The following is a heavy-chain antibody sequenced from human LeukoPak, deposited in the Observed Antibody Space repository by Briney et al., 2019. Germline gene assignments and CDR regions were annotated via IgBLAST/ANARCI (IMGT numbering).Heavy chain of an antibody. CDR1: GGSISSGGYY. V-gene: IGHV4-30-2*01. J-gene: IGHJ6*02. Sequence: PSETLSLTCTVSGGSISSGGYYWSWIRQPPGKGLEWIGYIYHSGSTYYNPSLKSRVTISVDTSKNQFSLKLSSVTAADTAVYYCARRFIPHRDVLLWFGELFDYGMDVWGQGTTVTVSS. D-gene: IGHD3-10*01. CDR3: ARRFIPHRDVLLWFGELFDYGMDV. CDR2: IYHSGST.